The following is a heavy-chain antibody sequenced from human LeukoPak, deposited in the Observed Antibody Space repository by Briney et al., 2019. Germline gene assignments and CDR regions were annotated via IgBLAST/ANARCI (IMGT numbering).Heavy chain of an antibody. CDR3: ARARDYGVYYYYGMDV. CDR2: IRSSGSTM. CDR1: GFTFSTHS. Sequence: PGGSLRLSCAASGFTFSTHSMYWVRQAPGNGLEWVSYIRSSGSTMYYADSVKGRFTISRDNAKNSLYLQMNSLRAEDTAVYYCARARDYGVYYYYGMDVWGQGSTVTVSS. V-gene: IGHV3-48*04. D-gene: IGHD4-17*01. J-gene: IGHJ6*02.